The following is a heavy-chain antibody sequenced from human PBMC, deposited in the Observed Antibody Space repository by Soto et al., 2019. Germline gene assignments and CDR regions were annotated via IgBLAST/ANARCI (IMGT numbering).Heavy chain of an antibody. CDR2: ISGSGVST. Sequence: PGGSLRLSCAASGFTFSSYAMSWVRQAPGKGLERVSGISGSGVSTHYADSVKGRFTISRGNSKTTLYLQMNSLRAEDTAVYYCAKGGYPFAYEWGQGALVTAS. CDR3: AKGGYPFAYE. D-gene: IGHD5-18*01. CDR1: GFTFSSYA. J-gene: IGHJ4*02. V-gene: IGHV3-23*01.